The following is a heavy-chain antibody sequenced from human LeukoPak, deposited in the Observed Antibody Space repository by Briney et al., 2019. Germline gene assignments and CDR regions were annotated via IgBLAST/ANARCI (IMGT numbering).Heavy chain of an antibody. J-gene: IGHJ4*02. D-gene: IGHD6-13*01. CDR1: GGSISSSSYY. CDR2: IYYSGST. Sequence: SETLSLTCTVSGGSISSSSYYWGWIRQPPGKGLEWIGSIYYSGSTYYNPSLKSRVTISVDTSKNQFSLKLSSVTAADTAVYYCARLPTHSSSCCYFDYWGQGTLITVSS. CDR3: ARLPTHSSSCCYFDY. V-gene: IGHV4-39*01.